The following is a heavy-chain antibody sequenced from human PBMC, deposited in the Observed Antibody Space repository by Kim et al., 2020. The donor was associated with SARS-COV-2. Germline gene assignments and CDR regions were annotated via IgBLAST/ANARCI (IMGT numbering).Heavy chain of an antibody. CDR3: AREVQLERRGAHYGMDV. J-gene: IGHJ6*02. CDR2: IIPILGIA. Sequence: SVKVSCKASGGTFSSYAISWVRQAPGQGLEWMGRIIPILGIANYAQKFQGRVTITADKSTSTAYMELSSLRSEDTAVYYCAREVQLERRGAHYGMDVWGQGTTVTVSS. D-gene: IGHD1-1*01. CDR1: GGTFSSYA. V-gene: IGHV1-69*04.